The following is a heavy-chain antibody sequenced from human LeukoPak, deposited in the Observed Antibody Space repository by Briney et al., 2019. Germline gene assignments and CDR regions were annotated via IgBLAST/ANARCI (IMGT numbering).Heavy chain of an antibody. CDR2: MNPNSGNT. V-gene: IGHV1-8*01. J-gene: IGHJ4*02. CDR1: GYTFTSYD. D-gene: IGHD1-20*01. Sequence: PRASVKVSCKASGYTFTSYDINWVRQATGQGLEWMGWMNPNSGNTGYAQKFQGRVTMTRNTSISTAYMELSSLRSEATAVDYCARVFEDNWNDFDYWGQGTLVTVSS. CDR3: ARVFEDNWNDFDY.